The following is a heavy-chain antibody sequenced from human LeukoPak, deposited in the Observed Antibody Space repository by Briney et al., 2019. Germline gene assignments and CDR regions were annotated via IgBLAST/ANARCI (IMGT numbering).Heavy chain of an antibody. V-gene: IGHV4-61*01. D-gene: IGHD6-13*01. CDR2: TYYTGST. Sequence: KTSETLSLTCTVSDYSISSSYYWSWIRQPPGKGLEWIGCTYYTGSTNHNPSLKSRVTISVDTSKNQFSLKMSSVTAADTAVYYCARVPSASAYHYMDVWGKGTTVTVSS. J-gene: IGHJ6*03. CDR3: ARVPSASAYHYMDV. CDR1: DYSISSSYY.